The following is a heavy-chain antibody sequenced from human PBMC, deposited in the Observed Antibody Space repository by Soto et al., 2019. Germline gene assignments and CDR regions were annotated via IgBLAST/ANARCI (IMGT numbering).Heavy chain of an antibody. CDR3: ARQDRVVAEGRWFDP. CDR2: VHYSGNT. CDR1: GYSISSGYH. D-gene: IGHD2-15*01. J-gene: IGHJ5*02. V-gene: IGHV4-38-2*02. Sequence: ETLSLTCTVSGYSISSGYHWAWIRQPPGKGLEWLGSVHYSGNTYYNPSLKSRLTISVDKSKNQFSLNLSSVTAADTAVYYCARQDRVVAEGRWFDPWGQGTLVTVSS.